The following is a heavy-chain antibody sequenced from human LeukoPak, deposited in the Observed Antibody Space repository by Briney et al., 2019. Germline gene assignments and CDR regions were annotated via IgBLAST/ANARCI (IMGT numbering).Heavy chain of an antibody. J-gene: IGHJ5*02. CDR2: IYTSGST. D-gene: IGHD4-17*01. CDR1: GASISTYY. Sequence: SETLSLTCTVSGASISTYYWNWIRQPAGKGLEWIGRIYTSGSTNYNPSLKSRVTMSVDKSKNQLSLKLSSVSAADTAVYYRARNRGYGDLNWFDPWGQGTLVTVSS. V-gene: IGHV4-4*07. CDR3: ARNRGYGDLNWFDP.